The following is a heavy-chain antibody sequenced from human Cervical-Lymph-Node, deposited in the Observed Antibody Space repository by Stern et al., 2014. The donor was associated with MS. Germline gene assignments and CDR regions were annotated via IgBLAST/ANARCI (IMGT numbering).Heavy chain of an antibody. CDR1: GYSFTAYY. Sequence: VQLVQSGAEVKKPGASVKVSCKASGYSFTAYYMHWVRQAPGQGLEWMGWIDHISGGTKSAQNVQGRVTMTRDTSISTFYMELSGLTSDDTAVFYCARERHSMDVWGQGTTVTVSS. J-gene: IGHJ6*02. V-gene: IGHV1-2*02. CDR3: ARERHSMDV. CDR2: IDHISGGT.